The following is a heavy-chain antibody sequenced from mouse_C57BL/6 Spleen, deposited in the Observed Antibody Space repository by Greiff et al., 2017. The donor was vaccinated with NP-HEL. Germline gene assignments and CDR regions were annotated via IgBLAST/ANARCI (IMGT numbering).Heavy chain of an antibody. Sequence: VNVVESGPGLVAPSQSLSITCTVSGFSLTSYGVSWVRQPPGQGLEWLGVIWGDGSTNYHSALISRMSISKDNSKSQVFLKLNSPQTDDTATYYCAKGNHYYAMDYWGQGTSVTVSS. V-gene: IGHV2-3*01. CDR3: AKGNHYYAMDY. CDR1: GFSLTSYG. J-gene: IGHJ4*01. CDR2: IWGDGST.